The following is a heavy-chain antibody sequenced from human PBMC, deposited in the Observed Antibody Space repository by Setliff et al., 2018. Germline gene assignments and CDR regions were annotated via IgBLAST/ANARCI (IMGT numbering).Heavy chain of an antibody. D-gene: IGHD1-26*01. CDR3: ARDNTILGATDH. J-gene: IGHJ5*02. V-gene: IGHV4-61*02. CDR1: GGPLNSGSYY. CDR2: LHTSGST. Sequence: SETLSLTCAVSGGPLNSGSYYWSWIRQSTERGLEWLGRLHTSGSTTYNPALNSRVTISVDTSTNQFSLRLTSLTAADTAVYFCARDNTILGATDHWGQGTLVTAPQ.